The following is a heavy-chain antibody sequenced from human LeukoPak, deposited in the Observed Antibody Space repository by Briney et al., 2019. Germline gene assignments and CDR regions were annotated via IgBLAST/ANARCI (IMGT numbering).Heavy chain of an antibody. CDR2: IRYDGSNK. J-gene: IGHJ4*02. V-gene: IGHV3-30*02. CDR1: GFTFSSYG. CDR3: ARARAGYNIFDY. Sequence: GGSLRLSCAASGFTFSSYGMHWVRQAPGKGLEWVAFIRYDGSNKYYADSVKGRFTISRDNSKNTLYLQMNSLRAEDTAVYYCARARAGYNIFDYWGQGTLVTVSS. D-gene: IGHD5-24*01.